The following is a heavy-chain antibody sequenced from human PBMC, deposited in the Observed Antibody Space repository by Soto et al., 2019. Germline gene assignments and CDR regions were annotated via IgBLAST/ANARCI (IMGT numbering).Heavy chain of an antibody. CDR2: MNPNSGNT. V-gene: IGHV1-8*01. J-gene: IGHJ6*03. Sequence: ASVKVSCKASGYTFTSYDINWVRQATGQRLEWMGWMNPNSGNTGYAQKFQGRVTMTRNTSISTAYMELSSLRSDHTAVYYCARDVVVVAATHYYYMDVCGKGTTVTVAS. D-gene: IGHD2-15*01. CDR3: ARDVVVVAATHYYYMDV. CDR1: GYTFTSYD.